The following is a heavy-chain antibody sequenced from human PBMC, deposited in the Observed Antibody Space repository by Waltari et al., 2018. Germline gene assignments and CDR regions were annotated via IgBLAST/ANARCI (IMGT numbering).Heavy chain of an antibody. D-gene: IGHD3-22*01. CDR2: IMTDGREE. Sequence: EVQLVGSGGGLAQPGGSLRPSCAASGFTLRNYWMSWVRQAPGKGLEWVANIMTDGREEYYVDAVRGRFTISRDNAKNSLYLQMNSLRPEDTAVYYCVRDQWFAFDIWGQGTMVTVSS. CDR3: VRDQWFAFDI. CDR1: GFTLRNYW. J-gene: IGHJ3*02. V-gene: IGHV3-7*01.